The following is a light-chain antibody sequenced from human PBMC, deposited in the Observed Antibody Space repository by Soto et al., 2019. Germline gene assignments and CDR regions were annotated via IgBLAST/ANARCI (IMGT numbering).Light chain of an antibody. CDR3: QQSYDHPVT. CDR2: AAS. CDR1: QSISSY. J-gene: IGKJ5*01. V-gene: IGKV1-39*01. Sequence: DIQMTQSPSSLSASVGDRVSITCRASQSISSYLNWFQQKPGEAPNLLIYAASSLHSGVPSRFSGSGSGTDFILTISSLQPEDFANYYCQQSYDHPVTFGQGTRLEMK.